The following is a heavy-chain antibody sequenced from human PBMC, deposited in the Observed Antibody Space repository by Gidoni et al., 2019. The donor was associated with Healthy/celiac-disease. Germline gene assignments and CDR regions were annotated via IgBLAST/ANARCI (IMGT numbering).Heavy chain of an antibody. CDR2: IYHSGST. D-gene: IGHD4-17*01. CDR3: ARRTTVVTTIYDYYMDV. Sequence: QAQLQQSGPGLVKPAGTLSLTCAVSGGSLSSCNWWSCVRQPPGKGLEWFGEIYHSGSTNYNPTLKGRVTISGDKSKNQFSLKLSSVTAADTAVYYCARRTTVVTTIYDYYMDVWGKGTTVTVSS. V-gene: IGHV4-4*02. J-gene: IGHJ6*03. CDR1: GGSLSSCNW.